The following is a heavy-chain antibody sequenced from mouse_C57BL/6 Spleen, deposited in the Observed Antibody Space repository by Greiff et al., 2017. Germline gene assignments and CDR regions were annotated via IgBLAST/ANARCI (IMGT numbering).Heavy chain of an antibody. Sequence: EVQLQQSGPELVKPGASVKISCKASGYTFTDYYMNWVKQSPGKSLEWIGDINPNNGGTSYNQKFKGKATLTVDKSSSTAYMELRSLTSEDSAVYYCARGGYDGSSYFDYWGQGTTLTVSS. CDR1: GYTFTDYY. CDR3: ARGGYDGSSYFDY. V-gene: IGHV1-26*01. D-gene: IGHD1-1*01. J-gene: IGHJ2*01. CDR2: INPNNGGT.